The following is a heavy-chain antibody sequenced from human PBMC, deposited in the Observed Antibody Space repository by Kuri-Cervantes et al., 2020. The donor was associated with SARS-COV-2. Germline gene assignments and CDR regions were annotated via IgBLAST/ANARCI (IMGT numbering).Heavy chain of an antibody. J-gene: IGHJ3*02. CDR3: AREGEGDYGGKGAFDI. CDR1: GYNFASYW. D-gene: IGHD4-23*01. V-gene: IGHV5-51*01. Sequence: GESLNISCKGSGYNFASYWIAWVRQLPGKGLEWMGIIYPGDSDTGYSPSFQGQVTISADKSISTAYLQWSSLKASDTAMYYCAREGEGDYGGKGAFDIWGQGTMVTVSS. CDR2: IYPGDSDT.